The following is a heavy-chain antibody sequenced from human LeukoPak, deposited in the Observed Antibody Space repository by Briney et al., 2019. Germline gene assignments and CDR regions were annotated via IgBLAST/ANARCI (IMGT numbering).Heavy chain of an antibody. CDR3: ARDLTWNQVDF. CDR2: IDFDGTIT. D-gene: IGHD1-14*01. V-gene: IGHV3-74*01. CDR1: GFTFTNHW. J-gene: IGHJ4*02. Sequence: GGSLRLSCAASGFTFTNHWMHWVRQAPGKGPMWVSRIDFDGTITTYADSVEGRFTISRDNTKNMLYLQMNSLRVDDTAAYYCARDLTWNQVDFWGQGTLVTVSS.